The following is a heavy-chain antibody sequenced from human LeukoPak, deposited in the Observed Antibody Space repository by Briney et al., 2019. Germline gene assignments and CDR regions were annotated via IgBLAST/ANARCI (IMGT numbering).Heavy chain of an antibody. Sequence: SGTLSLTCAVSGGSISSSNWWSWVRQPPGKGLEWIGEIYHSGSTNYNPSLKSRVTISVDKSKNQFSLKLSSVTAADTAVYYCASRGYSYGPPYYFDYWGQGTLVTVSS. CDR1: GGSISSSNW. J-gene: IGHJ4*02. V-gene: IGHV4-4*02. D-gene: IGHD5-18*01. CDR2: IYHSGST. CDR3: ASRGYSYGPPYYFDY.